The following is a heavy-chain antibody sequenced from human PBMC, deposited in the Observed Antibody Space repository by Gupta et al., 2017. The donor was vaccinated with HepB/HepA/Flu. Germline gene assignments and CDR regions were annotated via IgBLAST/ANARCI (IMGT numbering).Heavy chain of an antibody. J-gene: IGHJ4*02. CDR1: GFPFSSYW. CDR2: IKQDGSEK. Sequence: EVQLVESGGGLVQPGGSLRLSCAASGFPFSSYWISWVRQAPEKGLGWVANIKQDGSEKYYVDSGKGRFTISRDIAKNSRYLKMNSLRAEDTAVYYCARGDNSSGSGTDYWGQGTLVTVSS. CDR3: ARGDNSSGSGTDY. D-gene: IGHD6-19*01. V-gene: IGHV3-7*01.